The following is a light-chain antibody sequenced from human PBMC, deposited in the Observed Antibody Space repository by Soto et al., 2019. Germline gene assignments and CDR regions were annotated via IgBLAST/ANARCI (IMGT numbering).Light chain of an antibody. CDR2: AAS. V-gene: IGKV3-15*01. CDR1: RSVSSN. Sequence: EIVMTHSPATLSVSPWEIATLSCRASRSVSSNLAWYQQRPGQAPRLLIYAASTRATGVPARFSGSGSGTEFTLTITSLQSEDFAFYYCQQYNNWQRTFGQGTKVDIK. J-gene: IGKJ1*01. CDR3: QQYNNWQRT.